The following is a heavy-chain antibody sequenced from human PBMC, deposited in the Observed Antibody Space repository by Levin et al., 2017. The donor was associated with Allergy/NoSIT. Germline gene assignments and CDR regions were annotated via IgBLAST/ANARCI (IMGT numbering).Heavy chain of an antibody. V-gene: IGHV3-74*01. CDR2: INSDGSST. Sequence: GESLKISCAASGFTFSSYWMHWVRQAPGKGLVWVSRINSDGSSTSYADSVKGRFTISRDNAKNTLYLQMNSLRAEDTAVYYCARGPRYYDILTGYWANYWGQGTLVTVSS. CDR3: ARGPRYYDILTGYWANY. D-gene: IGHD3-9*01. J-gene: IGHJ4*02. CDR1: GFTFSSYW.